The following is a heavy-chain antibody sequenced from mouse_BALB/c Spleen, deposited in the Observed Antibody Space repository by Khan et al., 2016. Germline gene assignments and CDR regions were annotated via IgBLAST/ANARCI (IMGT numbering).Heavy chain of an antibody. CDR3: ARAPPRWYFDV. CDR1: GYSITSDYA. J-gene: IGHJ1*01. Sequence: VQLKASGPGLVKPSQSLSLTCTVTGYSITSDYAWNWIRQFPGNKLEWMGYISYSGSTSYNPSLKSRISITRDTSKNQFFLQLNSVTTEDTATYYCARAPPRWYFDVWGAGTTVTVSS. CDR2: ISYSGST. V-gene: IGHV3-2*02.